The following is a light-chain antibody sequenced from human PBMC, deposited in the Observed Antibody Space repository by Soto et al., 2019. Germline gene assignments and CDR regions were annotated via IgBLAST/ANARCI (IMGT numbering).Light chain of an antibody. CDR1: QSISSY. CDR3: QQSYSAPPT. J-gene: IGKJ4*01. Sequence: DIPMTQSPSSLSASVGDRVTITCRASQSISSYLNWYQQKPGKAPKVLIYAASSLQSGVPSRFSGSESGTDFTLTISNLQPEDFATYYCQQSYSAPPTFGGGTKVEIK. CDR2: AAS. V-gene: IGKV1-39*01.